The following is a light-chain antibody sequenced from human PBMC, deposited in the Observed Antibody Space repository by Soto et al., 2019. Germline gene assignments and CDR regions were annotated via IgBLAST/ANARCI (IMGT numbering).Light chain of an antibody. Sequence: EIVMTQSPAALSVSPGDAATLSCRASQSVHSRLAWYQQKPGQAPRLLIYGASTRASGIPARFHGSGSGTEFTLTISSLQSEDFAVYYCQQYDDWPPWTFGPGTKVEIK. CDR1: QSVHSR. J-gene: IGKJ1*01. CDR2: GAS. CDR3: QQYDDWPPWT. V-gene: IGKV3-15*01.